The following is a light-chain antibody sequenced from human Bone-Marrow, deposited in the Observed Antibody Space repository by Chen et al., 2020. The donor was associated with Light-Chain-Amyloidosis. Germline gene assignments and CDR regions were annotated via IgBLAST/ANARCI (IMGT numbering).Light chain of an antibody. J-gene: IGKJ1*01. V-gene: IGKV1-5*03. Sequence: DIQITQSPATLSASVGDRVTITCRASQDINIWLAWYQQKPGQVPRLLIYQASSLESGVPSRFGGSGSGTEFTLTISSLQPDDFATYYCQQYITSWTFGPGTKVEI. CDR2: QAS. CDR3: QQYITSWT. CDR1: QDINIW.